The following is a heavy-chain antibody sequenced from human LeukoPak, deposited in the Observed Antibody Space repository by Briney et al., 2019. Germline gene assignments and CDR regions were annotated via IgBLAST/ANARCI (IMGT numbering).Heavy chain of an antibody. CDR3: ARGGASSGYFNWFDP. V-gene: IGHV4-59*01. CDR1: GGSIGSYY. Sequence: SETLSLTCTVSGGSIGSYYWSWIRQPPGKGLEWIGYIYYSGSTNYNPSLKSRVTISVDTSKNQFSLKLSSVTAADTAVYYCARGGASSGYFNWFDPWGQGTLVTVSS. J-gene: IGHJ5*02. CDR2: IYYSGST. D-gene: IGHD5-12*01.